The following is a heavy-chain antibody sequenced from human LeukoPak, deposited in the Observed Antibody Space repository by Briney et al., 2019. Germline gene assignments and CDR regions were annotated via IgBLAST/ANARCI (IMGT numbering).Heavy chain of an antibody. V-gene: IGHV4-59*08. CDR3: ARRDNGPVWAFDL. CDR1: GGSISNYY. J-gene: IGHJ2*01. D-gene: IGHD2-8*01. Sequence: PSETLSLTCAISGGSISNYYWSWIRQPPGKGLEWIGYVYSSGSTNYNSSLRSRVTISVDTSKGQLSLKLTSMTAADTAVYYCARRDNGPVWAFDLWGRGILVTVSS. CDR2: VYSSGST.